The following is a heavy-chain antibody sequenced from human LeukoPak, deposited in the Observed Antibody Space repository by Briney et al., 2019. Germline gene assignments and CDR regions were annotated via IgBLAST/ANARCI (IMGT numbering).Heavy chain of an antibody. CDR3: ARDRGVSGFDY. CDR1: GGSFSGYY. CDR2: INHSGST. V-gene: IGHV4-34*01. J-gene: IGHJ4*02. D-gene: IGHD6-13*01. Sequence: SETLSLTCAVYGGSFSGYYWSWIRQPPGKGLEWIGEINHSGSTNYNPSLKSRVTISVDTSKNQFSLKLSSVTAADTAFYYCARDRGVSGFDYWGQGTLVTVSS.